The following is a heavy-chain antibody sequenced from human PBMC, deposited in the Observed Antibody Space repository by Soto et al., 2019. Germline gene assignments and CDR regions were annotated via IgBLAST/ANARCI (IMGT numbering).Heavy chain of an antibody. J-gene: IGHJ6*03. CDR1: SGSISSSNW. Sequence: QVQLQESGPGLVKPSGTLSLTCAVSSGSISSSNWWSWVRQPPGKGLEWIGEIYHSGSTNYNPSLTSRVTISVDKSQNQFSLKLSSVTAADTAVYYCATHSPSVSYYYYYYRDVWGKGTTVTVSS. D-gene: IGHD3-10*01. CDR3: ATHSPSVSYYYYYYRDV. CDR2: IYHSGST. V-gene: IGHV4-4*02.